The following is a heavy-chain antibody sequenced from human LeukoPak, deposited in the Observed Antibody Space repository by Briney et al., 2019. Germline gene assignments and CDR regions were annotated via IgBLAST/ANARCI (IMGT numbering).Heavy chain of an antibody. CDR3: AREWQGGIAAAGTRIEGDY. Sequence: GGSLRLSCAASGFTFSSYGMHWVRQAPGKGLEWVAVIWYDGSNKYYADSVKGRFTISRDNSKNTLYLQMNSLRAEDTAVYYCAREWQGGIAAAGTRIEGDYWGQGTLVAVSS. CDR2: IWYDGSNK. V-gene: IGHV3-33*01. D-gene: IGHD6-13*01. CDR1: GFTFSSYG. J-gene: IGHJ4*02.